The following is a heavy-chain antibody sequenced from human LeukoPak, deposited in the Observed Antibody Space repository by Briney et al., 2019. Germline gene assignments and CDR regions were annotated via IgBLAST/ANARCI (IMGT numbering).Heavy chain of an antibody. CDR3: ARPLYYYDSRPRDAFDI. Sequence: ASVKVSCKASGYTFTSYGISWVRQAPGQGLEWMGWISAYNGNTNYAQKLQGRVTMTTDTSTSTAYMELSSLRSEDTAVYYCARPLYYYDSRPRDAFDIWGQGTMVTVSS. D-gene: IGHD3-22*01. CDR2: ISAYNGNT. V-gene: IGHV1-18*01. CDR1: GYTFTSYG. J-gene: IGHJ3*02.